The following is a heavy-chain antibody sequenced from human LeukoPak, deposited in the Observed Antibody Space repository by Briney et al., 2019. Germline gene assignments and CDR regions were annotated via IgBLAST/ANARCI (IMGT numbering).Heavy chain of an antibody. D-gene: IGHD3-10*01. V-gene: IGHV4-34*01. J-gene: IGHJ6*03. CDR2: INHSGST. CDR1: GGSFSGYY. CDR3: SSGSYYYYYMDV. Sequence: SETLSLTCAVYGGSFSGYYWSWIRQPPGKGLEWIGEINHSGSTNYNPSLKSRVTISVDTSKNQFSLKLSSVTAADTAVYYCSSGSYYYYYMDVWGKGTTVTISS.